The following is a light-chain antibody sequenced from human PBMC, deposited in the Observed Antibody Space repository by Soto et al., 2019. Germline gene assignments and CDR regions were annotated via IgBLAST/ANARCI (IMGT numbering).Light chain of an antibody. CDR3: SSYTSSITPDV. CDR1: ITDIGAYNY. J-gene: IGLJ1*01. Sequence: QSALTQPASVSGSPGQSITISCTGTITDIGAYNYVSWYQQHPGKAPKLLIYGVRSRSSGVSNRFSGSKSGNAAYLTISGLQADDEAEYYCSSYTSSITPDVFGTGTKLTVL. V-gene: IGLV2-14*01. CDR2: GVR.